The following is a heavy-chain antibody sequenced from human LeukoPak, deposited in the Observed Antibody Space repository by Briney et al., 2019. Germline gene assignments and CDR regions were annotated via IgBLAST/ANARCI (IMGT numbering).Heavy chain of an antibody. Sequence: ASVKVSCKASGYTFTGYYMHWVRQAPGQGLEWMGWINPNSGGTNYAQKSQGRVTMTRDTSISTAYMELSRLRSDDTAVYYCASWIAVAGTGADAFGIWGQGTMVTVSS. CDR2: INPNSGGT. CDR1: GYTFTGYY. D-gene: IGHD6-19*01. V-gene: IGHV1-2*02. J-gene: IGHJ3*02. CDR3: ASWIAVAGTGADAFGI.